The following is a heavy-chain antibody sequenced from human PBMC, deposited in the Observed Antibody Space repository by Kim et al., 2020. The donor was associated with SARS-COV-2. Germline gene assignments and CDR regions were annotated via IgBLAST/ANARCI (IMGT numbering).Heavy chain of an antibody. J-gene: IGHJ4*02. CDR2: IFTDENSE. D-gene: IGHD1-1*01. Sequence: GGSLRLSCATSGFTFTTFWIHWVRQTPGKGLEWVSHIFTDENSERYADSVKGRFTISRDNAKNTVYLQMNSLRVEDTAVYYCVRDRPHWNWGQGTLVTVS. V-gene: IGHV3-74*01. CDR1: GFTFTTFW. CDR3: VRDRPHWN.